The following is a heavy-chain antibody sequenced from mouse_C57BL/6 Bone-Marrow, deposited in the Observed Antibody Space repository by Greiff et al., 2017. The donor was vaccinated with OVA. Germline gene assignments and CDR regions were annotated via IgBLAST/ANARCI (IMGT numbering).Heavy chain of an antibody. J-gene: IGHJ1*03. CDR1: GFNIKDYY. Sequence: EVQLQQSGAELVRPGASVKLSCTASGFNIKDYYMHWVKQRPEQGLEWIGRIDPEDGDTESAPKFQGKATMTADTSSNTAYLQLSSLTSEDTAVYYCTRYYSNYVWYFDVWGTGTTVTVSS. D-gene: IGHD2-5*01. CDR3: TRYYSNYVWYFDV. V-gene: IGHV14-1*01. CDR2: IDPEDGDT.